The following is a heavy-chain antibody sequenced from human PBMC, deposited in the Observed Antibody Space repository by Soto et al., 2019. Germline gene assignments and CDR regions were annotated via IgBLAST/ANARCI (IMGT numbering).Heavy chain of an antibody. CDR1: GFTFTDYS. D-gene: IGHD4-17*01. V-gene: IGHV3-48*02. CDR3: ASCYGDYEFPCEY. J-gene: IGHJ4*02. CDR2: MSSTSNIA. Sequence: GGSRRLSCAGSGFTFTDYSMIWVRQAPGKGLEWISYMSSTSNIAYYVDSVNGRFTTSRDNDKNSLYLQMNSLRDEDTAVYYCASCYGDYEFPCEYWGQGTLVTVSS.